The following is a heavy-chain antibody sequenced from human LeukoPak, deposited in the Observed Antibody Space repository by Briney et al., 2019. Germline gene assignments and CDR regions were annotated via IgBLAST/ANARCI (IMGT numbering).Heavy chain of an antibody. CDR3: ARDHSDSSSPTG. CDR2: IWYDGSNK. D-gene: IGHD6-6*01. Sequence: PGRSLRLSCGASGFTFSSYGMHWVRQAPGKGLEWVAVIWYDGSNKYYADSVKGRFTISRDNSKNTLYLQMNSLRAEDTAVYYCARDHSDSSSPTGWGQGTLVTVSS. V-gene: IGHV3-33*01. J-gene: IGHJ4*02. CDR1: GFTFSSYG.